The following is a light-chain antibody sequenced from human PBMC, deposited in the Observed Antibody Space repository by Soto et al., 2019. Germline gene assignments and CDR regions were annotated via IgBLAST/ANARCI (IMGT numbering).Light chain of an antibody. CDR1: QSISSS. V-gene: IGKV3-15*01. CDR3: QQYNNWPPLIT. CDR2: GVS. Sequence: EVVMTQSPATLSVSPGESATLSCRASQSISSSKLAWYQQNPGQAPRLLLFGVSNRATGIPARFSGSGSGTEFSLTISSLQSEDFAVYYCQQYNNWPPLITFGQGTRLEIK. J-gene: IGKJ5*01.